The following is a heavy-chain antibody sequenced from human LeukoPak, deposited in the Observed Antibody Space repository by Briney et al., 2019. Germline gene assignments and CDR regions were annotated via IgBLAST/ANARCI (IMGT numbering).Heavy chain of an antibody. CDR2: IYYSGST. CDR1: GGSISSYY. CDR3: ARQGYYHYYGMDV. Sequence: SETLSLTCSVSGGSISSYYWSWIRQPPGKGLEWIGYIYYSGSTNYNPSLKSRVTISVDTSENQFSLKLSSVTAADTAVYYCARQGYYHYYGMDVWGQGTTVTVSS. V-gene: IGHV4-59*08. J-gene: IGHJ6*02.